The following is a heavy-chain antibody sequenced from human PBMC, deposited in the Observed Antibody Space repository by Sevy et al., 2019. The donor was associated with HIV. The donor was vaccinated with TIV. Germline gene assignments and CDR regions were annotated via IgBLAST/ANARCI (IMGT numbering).Heavy chain of an antibody. Sequence: SDTLSLTCAVYGGSFSGYYWNWIRQPPGKGLEWIGEINHSGSTNYNPSLESRVTISVDTSRNQFSLRLSSVTAADTAVYYCARYRVAGNFDYWGQGTLVTVSS. V-gene: IGHV4-34*01. J-gene: IGHJ4*02. D-gene: IGHD6-19*01. CDR2: INHSGST. CDR3: ARYRVAGNFDY. CDR1: GGSFSGYY.